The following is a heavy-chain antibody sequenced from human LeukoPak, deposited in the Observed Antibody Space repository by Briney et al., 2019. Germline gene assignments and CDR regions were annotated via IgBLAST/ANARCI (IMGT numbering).Heavy chain of an antibody. J-gene: IGHJ4*02. Sequence: GRSLRLSCAASGFTFDDYAMHWVRQAPGKGLEWVSGISWNSGSIGYADSVKGRFTISRDNAKNSLYLRMNSLRAEDTALYYCAKGHYYDSSGLFDYWGQGTLVTVSS. CDR1: GFTFDDYA. CDR2: ISWNSGSI. V-gene: IGHV3-9*01. CDR3: AKGHYYDSSGLFDY. D-gene: IGHD3-22*01.